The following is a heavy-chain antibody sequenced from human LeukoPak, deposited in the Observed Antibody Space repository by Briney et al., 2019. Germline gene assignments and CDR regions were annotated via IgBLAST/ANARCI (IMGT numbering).Heavy chain of an antibody. J-gene: IGHJ6*03. V-gene: IGHV4-59*12. CDR2: IYYSGST. D-gene: IGHD6-13*01. CDR3: ARELAAADYYYYYMDV. Sequence: SETLSLTCTVSGGSMSNYYWTWMRQPPGKGLEWVGYIYYSGSTNYNPSLKSRVTMSVDTSKNQFSLKLSSVTAADTAVYYCARELAAADYYYYYMDVWGKGTTVTVSS. CDR1: GGSMSNYY.